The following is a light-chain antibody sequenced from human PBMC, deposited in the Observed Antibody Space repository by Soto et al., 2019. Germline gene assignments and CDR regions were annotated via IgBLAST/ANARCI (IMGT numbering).Light chain of an antibody. Sequence: IQLTQSPSPLSASVGDRVTITCLASQGISSYLCWYQQKPGKAPNLLIYDASTLHSGVPSRFSGGGSGTDFTLTISSLQPEDFATYYCQQVNVYPSTFGGGAKVDIK. CDR2: DAS. J-gene: IGKJ4*01. V-gene: IGKV1-9*01. CDR3: QQVNVYPST. CDR1: QGISSY.